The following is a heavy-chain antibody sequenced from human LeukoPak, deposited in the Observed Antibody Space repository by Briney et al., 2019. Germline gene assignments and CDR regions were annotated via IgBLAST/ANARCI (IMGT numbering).Heavy chain of an antibody. CDR3: VRDYYGSGNDNWFDP. Sequence: GASVKVSCKASGYTFTGYYMHWVRQAPGQGLEWMGWINPNSGGTNYAQKFQGRVTMTRDTSISTAYMELSRLRSDDTAVYYCVRDYYGSGNDNWFDPWGQGTLVTVSS. CDR2: INPNSGGT. D-gene: IGHD3-10*01. V-gene: IGHV1-2*02. J-gene: IGHJ5*02. CDR1: GYTFTGYY.